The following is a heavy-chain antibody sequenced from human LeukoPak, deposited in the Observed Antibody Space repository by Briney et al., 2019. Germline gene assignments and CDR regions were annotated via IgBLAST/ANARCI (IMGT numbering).Heavy chain of an antibody. D-gene: IGHD4-23*01. CDR1: GYDFSSYG. CDR2: ISVYNGKT. Sequence: ASVNVSCKASGYDFSSYGISWVRQAPGQGLQWMGWISVYNGKTNYGPLQGRVTMTTDTSTGTAYMELRNLRSEDTAIYYCARHMTTVVTSLDSWGQGTLVTVSP. V-gene: IGHV1-18*01. J-gene: IGHJ4*02. CDR3: ARHMTTVVTSLDS.